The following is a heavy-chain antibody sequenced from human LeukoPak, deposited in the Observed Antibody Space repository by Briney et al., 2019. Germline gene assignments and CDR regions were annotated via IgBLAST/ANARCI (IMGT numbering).Heavy chain of an antibody. CDR1: GYTFTGYY. Sequence: ASVQVSCKASGYTFTGYYMHWVRQAPGQGLEWMGWINPNSGGTNYAQKFQGRVTMTRDTSISTAYMELSRLRSDDTAVYYCAIGGIYSSSNRYFDYWGQGTLVTVSS. V-gene: IGHV1-2*02. D-gene: IGHD6-6*01. J-gene: IGHJ4*02. CDR2: INPNSGGT. CDR3: AIGGIYSSSNRYFDY.